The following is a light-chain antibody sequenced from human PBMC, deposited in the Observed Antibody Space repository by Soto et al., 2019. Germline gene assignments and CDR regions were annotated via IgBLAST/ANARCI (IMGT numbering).Light chain of an antibody. CDR2: RDN. V-gene: IGLV1-44*01. CDR1: SSDIGSNP. Sequence: QSVLTQPPSASGTPGQRAATSCSGGSSDIGSNPVNWNLHLPGAAPKLLIYRDNQRPSGVPDRFSGSKSGTSASLTISGLQSEDEADYFCSAWDDNIYGPVFGGGTKLTVL. J-gene: IGLJ2*01. CDR3: SAWDDNIYGPV.